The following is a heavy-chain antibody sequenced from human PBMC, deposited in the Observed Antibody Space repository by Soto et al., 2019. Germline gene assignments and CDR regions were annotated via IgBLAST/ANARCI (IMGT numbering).Heavy chain of an antibody. CDR1: GGSFSGYY. V-gene: IGHV4-34*01. Sequence: QVQLQQWGAGLLKPSETLSLTCAVYGGSFSGYYWSWIRQPPGKGLEWIGEINHSGSTNYNPSLKSRVTISVDTSKNQFSLKLSSVTAADTAVYYCARRVRITIFGVVISNWFDPWGQGTLVTVSS. J-gene: IGHJ5*02. CDR2: INHSGST. CDR3: ARRVRITIFGVVISNWFDP. D-gene: IGHD3-3*01.